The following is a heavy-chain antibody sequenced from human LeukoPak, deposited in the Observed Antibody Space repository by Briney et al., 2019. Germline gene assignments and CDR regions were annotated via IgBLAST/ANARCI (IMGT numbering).Heavy chain of an antibody. Sequence: SETLSLTCAVYGGSLSGYYWSWIRQPPGKGLEWIGEINHSGSTNYNPSLKSRVTISVDTSKNQFSLKLSSVTAADTAVYYCARGRGKHIVVVTAIRQTFWFDPWGQGTLVTVSS. CDR3: ARGRGKHIVVVTAIRQTFWFDP. CDR2: INHSGST. D-gene: IGHD2-21*02. CDR1: GGSLSGYY. V-gene: IGHV4-34*01. J-gene: IGHJ5*02.